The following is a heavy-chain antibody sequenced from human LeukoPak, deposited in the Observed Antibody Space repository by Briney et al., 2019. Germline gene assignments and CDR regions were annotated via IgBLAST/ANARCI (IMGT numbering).Heavy chain of an antibody. V-gene: IGHV4-59*08. CDR1: GGSISSYY. CDR3: ARGPTIFGVVISFDY. J-gene: IGHJ4*02. CDR2: IYYSGST. Sequence: SETLSLTCTVSGGSISSYYWSWIRQPPGKGLEWIGYIYYSGSTNYNPSLKSRVTISVDTSKNQFSLKLSSVTAADTAVYYCARGPTIFGVVISFDYWGQGTLVTVSS. D-gene: IGHD3-3*01.